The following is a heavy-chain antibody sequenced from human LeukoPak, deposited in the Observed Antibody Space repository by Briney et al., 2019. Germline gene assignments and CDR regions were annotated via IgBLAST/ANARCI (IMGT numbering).Heavy chain of an antibody. CDR3: AKVDSGIY. D-gene: IGHD1-26*01. J-gene: IGHJ4*02. V-gene: IGHV3-9*01. CDR1: GFSFDDYS. Sequence: GRSLRLSCAASGFSFDDYSMHWVRQAPGKGLEWVSGISWNSGHIDYADSVKGRFTISRDNAKNCLYLQMNSLRAEDTAFYYCAKVDSGIYWGQGTLVTVSS. CDR2: ISWNSGHI.